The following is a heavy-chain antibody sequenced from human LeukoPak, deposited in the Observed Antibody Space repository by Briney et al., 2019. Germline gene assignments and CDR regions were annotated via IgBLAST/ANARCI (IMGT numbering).Heavy chain of an antibody. CDR3: ARGRLGGSGSYYNVLDY. D-gene: IGHD3-10*01. Sequence: SDTLSLTCTVSGGSISSYYWICIRPPTGKGLEWIGYISYSGSTNYNPSLKSRVTISVDTSRTQFSLKLSSVTAADTAVYYCARGRLGGSGSYYNVLDYWGQGTLVTVSS. CDR1: GGSISSYY. V-gene: IGHV4-59*07. CDR2: ISYSGST. J-gene: IGHJ4*02.